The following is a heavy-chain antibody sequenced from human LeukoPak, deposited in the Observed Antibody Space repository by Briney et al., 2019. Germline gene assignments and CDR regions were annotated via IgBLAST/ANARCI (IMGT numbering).Heavy chain of an antibody. CDR1: GGSFSGYY. J-gene: IGHJ4*02. CDR2: INHSGST. CDR3: ARFSSGWHTSVY. D-gene: IGHD6-19*01. Sequence: SETLSLTCTVYGGSFSGYYWSWIRQPPGKGLEWIGEINHSGSTNYNPSLKSRVTISVDTSMNQFSLKLSSVTAADTAVYYCARFSSGWHTSVYWGQGTLVTVSS. V-gene: IGHV4-34*01.